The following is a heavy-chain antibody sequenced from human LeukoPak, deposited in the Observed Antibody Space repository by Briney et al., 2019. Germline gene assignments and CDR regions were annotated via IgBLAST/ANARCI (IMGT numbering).Heavy chain of an antibody. J-gene: IGHJ4*02. V-gene: IGHV1-18*01. CDR3: ARDHSNWNYAPDF. CDR2: ISASNGNT. CDR1: GGTFSNYA. Sequence: ASVKVSCKASGGTFSNYAISWVRQAPGQGLQWLGWISASNGNTNYAQKFRDRVTMSTDTSTGTAYLDVRSLTSDDTAVYYCARDHSNWNYAPDFWGQGTLVIVSS. D-gene: IGHD1-7*01.